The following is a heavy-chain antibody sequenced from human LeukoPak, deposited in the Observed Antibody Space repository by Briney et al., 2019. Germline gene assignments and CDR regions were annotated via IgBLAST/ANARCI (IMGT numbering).Heavy chain of an antibody. CDR3: TRGSIAYYYMDV. V-gene: IGHV4-59*01. J-gene: IGHJ6*03. D-gene: IGHD3-22*01. CDR2: IYYSGST. Sequence: SETLSLTCTVSGGSISNYFWSWIRQPPGKGLECIGYIYYSGSTNYNPSLKSRVTISVDTSKNQFSLKLSSVTAADTAVYYCTRGSIAYYYMDVWGKGTTVTISS. CDR1: GGSISNYF.